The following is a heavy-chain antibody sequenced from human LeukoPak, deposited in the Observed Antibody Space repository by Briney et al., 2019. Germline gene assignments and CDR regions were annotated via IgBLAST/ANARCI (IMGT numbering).Heavy chain of an antibody. Sequence: GGSLRLSCAASGFTFSSYSMNWVRQAPGKGLEWVSSISSSSSYIYYADSVKGRFTISRDNAKNSLYLQMNSLRAEDTAVYYCANSGYSSSWYYNYWGQGTLVTVSS. CDR2: ISSSSSYI. J-gene: IGHJ4*02. CDR3: ANSGYSSSWYYNY. CDR1: GFTFSSYS. D-gene: IGHD6-13*01. V-gene: IGHV3-21*01.